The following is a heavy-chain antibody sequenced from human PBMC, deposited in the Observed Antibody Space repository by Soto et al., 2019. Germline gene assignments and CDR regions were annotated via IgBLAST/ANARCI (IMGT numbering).Heavy chain of an antibody. CDR2: IDAGNGNT. Sequence: QVQLVQSGAEMKKPGASVKVSCKASGHTSTNYAVHWVRQAPGQRLEWMGRIDAGNGNTKYSQKFQGRVTITTDTSASTAYMELSSLRSEDTAVYYCAREGSTYGSTFDYWGQGTLVTVSS. CDR1: GHTSTNYA. V-gene: IGHV1-3*01. CDR3: AREGSTYGSTFDY. D-gene: IGHD3-10*01. J-gene: IGHJ4*02.